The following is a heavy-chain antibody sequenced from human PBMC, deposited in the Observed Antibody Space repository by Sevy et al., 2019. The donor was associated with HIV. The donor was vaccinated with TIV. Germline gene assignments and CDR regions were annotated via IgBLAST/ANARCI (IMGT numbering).Heavy chain of an antibody. D-gene: IGHD2-8*01. Sequence: QLGGSLRLSCTASGFTFSSYDMNWVRQAPGKGLEWVSKISSSGSSIYYADSVKGRFTISRANAKNSLNLQMNSLRAEETAVYYCTRNGGAFDNGFDPWGQGTLVTVSS. CDR1: GFTFSSYD. J-gene: IGHJ5*02. CDR3: TRNGGAFDNGFDP. V-gene: IGHV3-48*03. CDR2: ISSSGSSI.